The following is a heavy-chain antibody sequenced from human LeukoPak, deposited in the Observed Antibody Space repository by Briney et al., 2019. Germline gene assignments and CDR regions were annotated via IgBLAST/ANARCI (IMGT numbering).Heavy chain of an antibody. CDR3: ARGTSIGDYYDSSGYYEDFDY. CDR1: GFTFSSYS. Sequence: GGSLRLSCAASGFTFSSYSMNWVRQAPGKGLEWVSSISSSSSYIYYADSVKGRFTISRDNAKNSLYLQMNSLRAEDTAVYYCARGTSIGDYYDSSGYYEDFDYWGQGTQVTVSS. J-gene: IGHJ4*02. CDR2: ISSSSSYI. V-gene: IGHV3-21*01. D-gene: IGHD3-22*01.